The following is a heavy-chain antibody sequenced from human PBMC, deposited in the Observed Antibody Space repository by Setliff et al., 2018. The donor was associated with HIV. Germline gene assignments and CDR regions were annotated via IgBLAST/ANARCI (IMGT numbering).Heavy chain of an antibody. Sequence: GASVKVSCKASGYTFTSYAMHWVRQAPGQRLEWMGWINAGNGNTEYSQKFQSRVTITRDTAARTDYMELSSLRSEDTAVYFCAREGEGNGWARLDYWGQGTLVTVSS. CDR2: INAGNGNT. D-gene: IGHD6-19*01. CDR3: AREGEGNGWARLDY. J-gene: IGHJ4*02. V-gene: IGHV1-3*01. CDR1: GYTFTSYA.